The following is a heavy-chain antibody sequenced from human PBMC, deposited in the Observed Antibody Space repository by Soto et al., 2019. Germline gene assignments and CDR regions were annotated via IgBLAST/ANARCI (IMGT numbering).Heavy chain of an antibody. CDR2: ISYDGSKK. D-gene: IGHD3-3*01. CDR3: AKELRFSEWIYEVSVFGMDV. V-gene: IGHV3-30*18. CDR1: GFIFSSYG. Sequence: GALRLACEASGFIFSSYGMHWVGHGPGKGRGWVASISYDGSKKDYADSVKGRFTISRNNAKNKVYLDMDSLRPEDTAVYYCAKELRFSEWIYEVSVFGMDVWGQGTTLTVSS. J-gene: IGHJ6*02.